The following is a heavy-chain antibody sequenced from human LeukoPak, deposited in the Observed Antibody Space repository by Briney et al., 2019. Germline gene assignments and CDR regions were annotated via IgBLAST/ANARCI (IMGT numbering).Heavy chain of an antibody. CDR3: ARMRGRYCSSNGCYVEY. Sequence: GGSLRLSCAASGFTFSSYGMRWVRQAPGKGLEWVAFIRYDGSNKYYADSVKGRFTISRDNSKNTLYLQMNSLRVEDTAVYYCARMRGRYCSSNGCYVEYWGQGALVTVSS. CDR1: GFTFSSYG. V-gene: IGHV3-30*02. CDR2: IRYDGSNK. J-gene: IGHJ4*02. D-gene: IGHD2-2*01.